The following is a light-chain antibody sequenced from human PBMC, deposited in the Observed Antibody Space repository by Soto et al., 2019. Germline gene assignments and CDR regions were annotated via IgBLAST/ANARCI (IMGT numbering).Light chain of an antibody. CDR1: SSDVSAYKY. CDR2: EVT. J-gene: IGLJ3*02. Sequence: QSALTQPPSASGSPGQSVTISCTGTSSDVSAYKYVSWYQQYPGKAPKLMIYEVTKRPSGVPDRFSGSKSDNTASLTVSGLQAEDEADYYCTSYVGNDIWVFGGGTKLTVL. V-gene: IGLV2-8*01. CDR3: TSYVGNDIWV.